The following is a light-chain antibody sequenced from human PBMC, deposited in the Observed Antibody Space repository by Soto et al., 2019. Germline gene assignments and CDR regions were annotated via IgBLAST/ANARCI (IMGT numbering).Light chain of an antibody. J-gene: IGKJ1*01. CDR1: QSVGNY. CDR2: GAS. Sequence: ERVMTQSPATLSVSPGERATLSCRASQSVGNYLAWYQQRPGQAPRLLIYGASSRATGIPDRFSGSGSGTDFILTITRLEPEDFAVFYCQHYNNWPWTFGQGTKVDIK. V-gene: IGKV3-15*01. CDR3: QHYNNWPWT.